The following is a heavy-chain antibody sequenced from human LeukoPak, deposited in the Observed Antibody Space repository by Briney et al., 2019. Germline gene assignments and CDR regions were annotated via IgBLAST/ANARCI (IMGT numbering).Heavy chain of an antibody. D-gene: IGHD1-1*01. Sequence: SETLSLTCVVYGGSFSGYYWTRIRQPPGKGLEWIGEIHYSGATSYKPSLKSRVTISGDTSKNQVSLNLRSVTAADTAVYYCARGRLDGYYFDYWGQGALATVSS. CDR1: GGSFSGYY. CDR3: ARGRLDGYYFDY. J-gene: IGHJ4*02. V-gene: IGHV4-34*01. CDR2: IHYSGAT.